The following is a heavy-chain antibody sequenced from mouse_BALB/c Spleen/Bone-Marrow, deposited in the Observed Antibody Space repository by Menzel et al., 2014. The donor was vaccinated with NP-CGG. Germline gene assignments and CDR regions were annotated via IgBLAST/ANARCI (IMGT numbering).Heavy chain of an antibody. D-gene: IGHD2-14*01. J-gene: IGHJ2*01. CDR3: AKGGNYRYDFDY. V-gene: IGHV1-14*01. CDR2: FNPYNDGS. CDR1: GYTFTSSV. Sequence: EVKLMESGPELVKLGASVKMSCKASGYTFTSSVMHWVKQKPGQGLEWIGYFNPYNDGSKYNEKFKGKATLTSDKSPSTAYMELSSLTSEDSAVYYCAKGGNYRYDFDYWGQGTTLTVSP.